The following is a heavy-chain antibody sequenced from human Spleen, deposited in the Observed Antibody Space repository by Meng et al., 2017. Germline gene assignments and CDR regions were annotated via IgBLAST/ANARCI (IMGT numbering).Heavy chain of an antibody. Sequence: GSLRLSCTVSGGSISSSSYYWGWIRQPPGKGLEWIGSIYYSGSTYYNPSLKSRVTISVDTSKNQFSLKLSSVTAADTAVYYCARGSGYSYGYAAFDIWGQGAMVTVSS. CDR1: GGSISSSSYY. CDR3: ARGSGYSYGYAAFDI. D-gene: IGHD5-18*01. J-gene: IGHJ3*02. V-gene: IGHV4-39*07. CDR2: IYYSGST.